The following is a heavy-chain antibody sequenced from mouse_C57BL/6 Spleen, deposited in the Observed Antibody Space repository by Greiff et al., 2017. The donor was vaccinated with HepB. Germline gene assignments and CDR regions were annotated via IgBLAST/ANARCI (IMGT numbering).Heavy chain of an antibody. CDR3: GRGKTERNSSY. CDR2: IYPGDGDT. D-gene: IGHD2-1*01. Sequence: VQLQQSGPELVKPGASVKISCKASGYAFSSSWMNWVKQRPGKGLEWIGRIYPGDGDTNYNGKFKGKATLTADKSSSTAYMQLSSLKSEDSAVYFSGRGKTERNSSYWGPGTTRPVSS. J-gene: IGHJ2*01. CDR1: GYAFSSSW. V-gene: IGHV1-82*01.